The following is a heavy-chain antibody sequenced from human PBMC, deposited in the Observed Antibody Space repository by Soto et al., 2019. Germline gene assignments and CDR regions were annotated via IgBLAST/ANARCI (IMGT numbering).Heavy chain of an antibody. CDR3: TYRRAPVTT. CDR2: IYWDDDK. Sequence: QITLKESGPTVMKPTQTLTLTCSFSGFSLSTTGVAVGWIRQPPGKALEWLAMIYWDDDKRYSPSLKNSVTIAKDTSKNQVVLTMTNMDPVDTATYYCTYRRAPVTTWGQGTLVTVSS. J-gene: IGHJ4*02. CDR1: GFSLSTTGVA. D-gene: IGHD4-17*01. V-gene: IGHV2-5*02.